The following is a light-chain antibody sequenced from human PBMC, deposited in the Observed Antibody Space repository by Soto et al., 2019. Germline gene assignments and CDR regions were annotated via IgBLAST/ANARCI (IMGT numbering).Light chain of an antibody. J-gene: IGLJ3*02. CDR1: SSDIGGYKY. CDR2: EVS. CDR3: TSYSRYRVLV. Sequence: QSVLTQPASVSGSLGQSITISCTGTSSDIGGYKYVSWYQQHPGKAPKLIIFEVSNRPSGVSDRFSGSNSGNTASLTISGLQAEDEAHYYCTSYSRYRVLVFGGGTKVTV. V-gene: IGLV2-14*01.